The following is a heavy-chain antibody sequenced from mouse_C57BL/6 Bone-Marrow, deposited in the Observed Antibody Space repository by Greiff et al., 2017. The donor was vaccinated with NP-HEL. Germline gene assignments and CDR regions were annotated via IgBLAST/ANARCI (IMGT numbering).Heavy chain of an antibody. J-gene: IGHJ4*01. Sequence: EVKLMESGGDLVKPGGSLKLSCAASGFTFSSYGMSWVRQPPDKRLEWVATISSGGSYTYSPDSLKGRFPISRANAKNTLYLQMSSLKSEDTAMYYCARHYTSMDYWGQGTSVTVSS. V-gene: IGHV5-6*01. CDR3: ARHYTSMDY. CDR1: GFTFSSYG. CDR2: ISSGGSYT.